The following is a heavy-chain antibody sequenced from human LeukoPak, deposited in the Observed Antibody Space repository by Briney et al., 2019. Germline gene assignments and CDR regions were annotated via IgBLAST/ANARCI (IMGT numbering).Heavy chain of an antibody. CDR2: ISYSGSN. Sequence: PSETLSLTCTVSGGAISSYYWIWIRQPPGKGLQWIGYISYSGSNKYHPSLNNRGAISLDTSQNQFSLKLSTMTAADTAVYYCARDHRRGATPHIWGRGTMVSVSS. D-gene: IGHD1-26*01. CDR1: GGAISSYY. V-gene: IGHV4-59*01. CDR3: ARDHRRGATPHI. J-gene: IGHJ3*02.